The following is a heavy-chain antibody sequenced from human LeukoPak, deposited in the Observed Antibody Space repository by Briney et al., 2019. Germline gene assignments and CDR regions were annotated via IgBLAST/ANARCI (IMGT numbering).Heavy chain of an antibody. D-gene: IGHD2/OR15-2a*01. CDR3: AKTSDQLLYSKFDF. CDR2: IQYDGSYK. Sequence: GESLRLSCSTSGFTFSFYGMHWIRQAPGKGLESVAFIQYDGSYKFYADSVQGRFSISRDNSKNTLFLQMNSLRAEDTAIYYCAKTSDQLLYSKFDFWGQGTLVTVSS. V-gene: IGHV3-30*02. J-gene: IGHJ4*02. CDR1: GFTFSFYG.